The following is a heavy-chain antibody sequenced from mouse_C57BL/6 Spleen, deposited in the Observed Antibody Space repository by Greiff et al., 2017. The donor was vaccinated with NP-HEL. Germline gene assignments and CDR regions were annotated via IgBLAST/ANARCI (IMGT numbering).Heavy chain of an antibody. V-gene: IGHV1-62-2*01. CDR3: ARHEDDGYYVSGGFAY. Sequence: QVQLQQSGAELVKPGASVKLSCKASGYTFTEYTIHWVKQRSGQGLEWIGWFYPGSGSIKYNEKFKDKATFTVDNSSSPVFMERSRLTSEDSAVYFCARHEDDGYYVSGGFAYWGQGTLVTVSA. J-gene: IGHJ3*01. CDR1: GYTFTEYT. CDR2: FYPGSGSI. D-gene: IGHD2-3*01.